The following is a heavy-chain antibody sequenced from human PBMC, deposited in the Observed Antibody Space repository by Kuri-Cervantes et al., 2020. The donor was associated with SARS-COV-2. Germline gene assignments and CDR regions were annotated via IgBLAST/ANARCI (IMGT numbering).Heavy chain of an antibody. Sequence: GESLKISCAASGFTFSSYSMNWVRQAPGKGLEWVSSISSSSSYIYYADSVKGRFTISRDNSQNTLSLHMNGLRAEDTAVYYCARSIISHQIYYYYYYMDVWGKGTTVTVSS. CDR3: ARSIISHQIYYYYYYMDV. CDR1: GFTFSSYS. CDR2: ISSSSSYI. D-gene: IGHD1-14*01. J-gene: IGHJ6*03. V-gene: IGHV3-21*04.